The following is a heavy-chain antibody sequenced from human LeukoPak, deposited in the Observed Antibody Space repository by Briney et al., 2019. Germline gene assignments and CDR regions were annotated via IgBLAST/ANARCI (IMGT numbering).Heavy chain of an antibody. CDR1: GGSISSYY. J-gene: IGHJ6*03. CDR2: IYTSGST. Sequence: SETLSLTCTVSGGSISSYYWSWIRQPPGKGLEWIGYIYTSGSTNYNPSLKSRVTISVDTSKNQFSLKLSSVTAADTAVYYCAKLSSGWDEYYYYYMDVWGKGTTVTVSS. V-gene: IGHV4-4*09. CDR3: AKLSSGWDEYYYYYMDV. D-gene: IGHD6-19*01.